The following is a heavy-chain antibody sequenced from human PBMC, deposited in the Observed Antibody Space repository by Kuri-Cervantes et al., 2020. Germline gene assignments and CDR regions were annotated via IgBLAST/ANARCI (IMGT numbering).Heavy chain of an antibody. CDR2: IIPIFATT. CDR3: ARALADYGDYPGSY. CDR1: GYTFISYG. J-gene: IGHJ4*02. Sequence: SVKVSCKASGYTFISYGISWVRQAPGQGLEWMGGIIPIFATTNYAQKFQGRVAITTDESTSTAYMELSSLTSEDTAVYYCARALADYGDYPGSYWGQGTLVTVSS. V-gene: IGHV1-69*05. D-gene: IGHD4-17*01.